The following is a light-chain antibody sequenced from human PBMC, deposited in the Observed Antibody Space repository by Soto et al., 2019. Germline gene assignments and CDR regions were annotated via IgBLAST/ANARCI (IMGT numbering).Light chain of an antibody. Sequence: EIVLTQSPATLSLSPGERATLSCRASQSVSTYLAWYQQKPGQAPRLLIYDASNRATGIPTRSSGIGSGTDFPNTSSSLEPKNFAVYYYQQRSNWPSYTLGQGTKLDIK. CDR2: DAS. CDR3: QQRSNWPSYT. J-gene: IGKJ2*01. CDR1: QSVSTY. V-gene: IGKV3-11*01.